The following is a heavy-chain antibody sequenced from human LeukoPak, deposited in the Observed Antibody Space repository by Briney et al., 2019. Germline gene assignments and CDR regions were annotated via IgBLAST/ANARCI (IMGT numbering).Heavy chain of an antibody. CDR2: INPNDGST. CDR3: ARDKDAPGYTYGWRQFYSGVDV. CDR1: GYTFTDYY. D-gene: IGHD5-12*01. Sequence: ASVNVSFKTSGYTFTDYYIHWVRQAPGQGLEWMGIINPNDGSTNLAQNFQGRVTMTGDTSTTTIYMELSSLTSDDTAVYYCARDKDAPGYTYGWRQFYSGVDVWGQGTTVTVSS. J-gene: IGHJ6*02. V-gene: IGHV1-46*01.